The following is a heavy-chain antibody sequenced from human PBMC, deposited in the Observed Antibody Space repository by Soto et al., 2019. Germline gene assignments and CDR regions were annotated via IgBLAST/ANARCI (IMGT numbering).Heavy chain of an antibody. CDR3: ARDSFSNDILTGPFDY. D-gene: IGHD3-9*01. CDR2: IWYDGSNK. V-gene: IGHV3-33*01. J-gene: IGHJ4*02. Sequence: PGGSLRFSCAASGFTFSSYGMHWVRQAPGKGPEWVAVIWYDGSNKYYADSVKGRFTISRDNSKNTLYLQMNSLRAEDTAVYYCARDSFSNDILTGPFDYWGQGTLVTVSS. CDR1: GFTFSSYG.